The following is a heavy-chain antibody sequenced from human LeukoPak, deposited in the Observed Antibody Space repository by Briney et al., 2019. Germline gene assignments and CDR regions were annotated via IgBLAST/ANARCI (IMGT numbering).Heavy chain of an antibody. D-gene: IGHD2-2*01. CDR2: ISSSGSTI. J-gene: IGHJ4*02. CDR1: GFTFSSYE. V-gene: IGHV3-48*03. CDR3: AREGSSHNFFDY. Sequence: GGSLRLSCAASGFTFSSYEMNWVRQAPGKGLEWVSYISSSGSTIYYADSVKGRFTISRDNAKNSLYLQMNSLRAEDTAVYYCAREGSSHNFFDYWGQGTLVTVSS.